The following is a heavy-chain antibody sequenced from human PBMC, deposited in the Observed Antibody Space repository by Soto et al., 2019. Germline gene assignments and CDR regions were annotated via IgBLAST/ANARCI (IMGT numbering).Heavy chain of an antibody. CDR1: GGSFSGYH. CDR3: ATFVGATTVTRGSPRDY. CDR2: INPSGRI. V-gene: IGHV4-34*01. J-gene: IGHJ4*02. Sequence: VQLQQWGAGLLKPSETLSLTCAVYGGSFSGYHWSWFRQPPGKGLEWIGEINPSGRIKYNPALQGADPISVDTSKNQFSLNLSSVTAADTAVYYCATFVGATTVTRGSPRDYWGQGTLVTVSS. D-gene: IGHD4-4*01.